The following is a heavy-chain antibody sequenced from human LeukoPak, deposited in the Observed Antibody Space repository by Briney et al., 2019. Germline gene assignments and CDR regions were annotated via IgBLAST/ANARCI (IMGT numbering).Heavy chain of an antibody. V-gene: IGHV3-7*05. J-gene: IGHJ4*02. D-gene: IGHD3-10*01. CDR2: INLDGGEK. Sequence: GGSLRLSCAASGFTFSTYWMSWVRQSPGKGLEWVANINLDGGEKHYVDSVKGRFTISRDNAKNSLYLQMSSLRAEDTAVYYCAKDRITMARGVILYDYWGQGTLVTVSS. CDR3: AKDRITMARGVILYDY. CDR1: GFTFSTYW.